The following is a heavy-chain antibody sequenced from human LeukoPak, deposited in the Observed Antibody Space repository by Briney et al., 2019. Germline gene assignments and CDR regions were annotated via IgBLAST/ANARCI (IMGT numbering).Heavy chain of an antibody. CDR3: ARDSKTDWYFDL. J-gene: IGHJ2*01. D-gene: IGHD2-21*02. Sequence: GGSLRLSCAASGFTFSSRWVHWVRQAPGKGLVWVSHINNDGRSTRYADSVKGRFTISRDNAKNTVYLQMNSLRAEDTAVYYCARDSKTDWYFDLWGRGTLVTVSS. V-gene: IGHV3-74*01. CDR1: GFTFSSRW. CDR2: INNDGRST.